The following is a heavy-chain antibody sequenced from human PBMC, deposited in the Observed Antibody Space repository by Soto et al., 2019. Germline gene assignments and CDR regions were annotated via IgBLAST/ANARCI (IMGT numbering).Heavy chain of an antibody. CDR3: ARALGYCSGGSCYYFSNSVYYGMDV. CDR1: GDSVSSNSAA. CDR2: TYYRSKWYN. Sequence: SQTLSLTCAISGDSVSSNSAAWNWIRQSPSRGLEWLGRTYYRSKWYNDYAVSVKSRITINPDTSKNQFSLQLNSVTPEDTAVYYCARALGYCSGGSCYYFSNSVYYGMDVWGQGTTVTVSS. D-gene: IGHD2-15*01. V-gene: IGHV6-1*01. J-gene: IGHJ6*02.